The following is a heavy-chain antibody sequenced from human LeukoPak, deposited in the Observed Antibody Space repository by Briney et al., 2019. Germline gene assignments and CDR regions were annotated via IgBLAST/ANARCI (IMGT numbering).Heavy chain of an antibody. J-gene: IGHJ4*02. Sequence: ASVKVSCKASGYTFTSYGISWVRQAPGQGLEWMGWISAYNGNTNYAQKLQGRVTMTTDTSTSTAYMELRSLRSDDTAVYYCARESTDEAPQEGSFDYWGQGTLVTVSS. D-gene: IGHD5/OR15-5a*01. V-gene: IGHV1-18*01. CDR1: GYTFTSYG. CDR2: ISAYNGNT. CDR3: ARESTDEAPQEGSFDY.